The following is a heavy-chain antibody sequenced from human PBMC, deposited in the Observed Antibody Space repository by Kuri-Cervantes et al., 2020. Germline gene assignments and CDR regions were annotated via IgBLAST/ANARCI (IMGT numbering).Heavy chain of an antibody. CDR1: GFTVSSNY. V-gene: IGHV3-53*05. CDR3: VRSMVGTQDY. CDR2: ISGSGGST. D-gene: IGHD1-26*01. J-gene: IGHJ4*02. Sequence: GESLKISCAASGFTVSSNYMSWVRQAPGKGLEWVSAISGSGGSTYYADSVKGRFTISRDNSKNTLYLQMNSLRAEDTAVYYCVRSMVGTQDYWGQGTLVTVSS.